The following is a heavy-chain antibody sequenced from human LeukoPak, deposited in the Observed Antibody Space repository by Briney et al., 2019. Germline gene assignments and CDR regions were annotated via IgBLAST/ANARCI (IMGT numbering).Heavy chain of an antibody. D-gene: IGHD3-9*01. J-gene: IGHJ4*02. CDR2: IIPIFGTA. V-gene: IGHV1-69*13. CDR3: AREGSDILSY. Sequence: ASVKVSCKASGGTFSSYAIIWVRQAPGQGLEWMGGIIPIFGTANYAQKFQGRVTITADESTSTAYMELSSLRSEDTAVYYCAREGSDILSYWGQGTLLTVSS. CDR1: GGTFSSYA.